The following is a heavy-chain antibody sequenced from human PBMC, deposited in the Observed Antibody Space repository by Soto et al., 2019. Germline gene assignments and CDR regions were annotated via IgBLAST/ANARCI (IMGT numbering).Heavy chain of an antibody. J-gene: IGHJ5*02. D-gene: IGHD3-10*01. Sequence: ASETLSLTCTVSGGSISSYYWSWIRQPPGKGPEWIGYIYYSGSTNYNPSLKSRVTISVDTAKNQFSLKLSSVTAADTAVYYCARGWRNYYGSGSFSGSDNWFDPWGQGTLVTVSS. CDR1: GGSISSYY. CDR2: IYYSGST. CDR3: ARGWRNYYGSGSFSGSDNWFDP. V-gene: IGHV4-59*01.